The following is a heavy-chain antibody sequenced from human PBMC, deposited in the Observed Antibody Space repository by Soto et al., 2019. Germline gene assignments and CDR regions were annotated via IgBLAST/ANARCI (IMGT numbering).Heavy chain of an antibody. Sequence: VKRARKTSGSGWTAYYGRWVRQAPGQVLEWMGVISTDGGRTSYAQKFQGRVTMTRDTSTSTVYMELSSLRSEDTDAYYCATREPGPYWGQGTLVPVSS. CDR1: GSGWTAYY. CDR3: ATREPGPY. CDR2: ISTDGGRT. J-gene: IGHJ4*02. V-gene: IGHV1-46*01.